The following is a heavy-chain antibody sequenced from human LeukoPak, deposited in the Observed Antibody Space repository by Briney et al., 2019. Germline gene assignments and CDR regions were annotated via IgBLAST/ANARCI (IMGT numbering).Heavy chain of an antibody. CDR3: ARLAVGAKLRYFDY. J-gene: IGHJ4*02. D-gene: IGHD1-26*01. CDR1: GYTFTGYY. Sequence: ASVKVSCKASGYTFTGYYMHWVRQAPGQGLEWMGWINPNSGGTNYAQKFQGRVTMTRDTSISTAYMELSRLRSEDTAVYYCARLAVGAKLRYFDYWGQGTLVTVSS. CDR2: INPNSGGT. V-gene: IGHV1-2*02.